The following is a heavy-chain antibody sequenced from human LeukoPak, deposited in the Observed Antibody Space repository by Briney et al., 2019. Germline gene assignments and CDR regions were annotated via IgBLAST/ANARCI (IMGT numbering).Heavy chain of an antibody. CDR3: ARSGPGDYDILTGYYGFDY. J-gene: IGHJ4*02. CDR2: IYYSGST. Sequence: SETLSLTCTVSGGSISSGGYYGSWIRQHPGKGLEWIGYIYYSGSTYYNPSLKSRVTISVDTSKNQFSLKLSSVTAADTAVYYCARSGPGDYDILTGYYGFDYWGQGTLVTFSS. D-gene: IGHD3-9*01. V-gene: IGHV4-31*03. CDR1: GGSISSGGYY.